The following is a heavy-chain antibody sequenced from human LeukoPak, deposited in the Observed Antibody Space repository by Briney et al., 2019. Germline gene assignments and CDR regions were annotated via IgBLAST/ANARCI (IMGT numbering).Heavy chain of an antibody. V-gene: IGHV3-74*03. CDR1: GFIVSSSY. D-gene: IGHD4-17*01. CDR2: LSGDGSST. CDR3: ARASTTVPNLLDN. J-gene: IGHJ4*02. Sequence: GGSLRLSCAASGFIVSSSYMSWVRQAPGKGLLWVSRLSGDGSSTKYADSLKGRFTISRDNAKNTLYLQMNSLRAEDTAVYFCARASTTVPNLLDNWGQGTLVTVSP.